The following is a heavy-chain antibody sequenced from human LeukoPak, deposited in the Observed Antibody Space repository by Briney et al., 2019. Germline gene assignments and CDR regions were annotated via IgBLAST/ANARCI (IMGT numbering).Heavy chain of an antibody. J-gene: IGHJ3*02. CDR2: TYYRSKWYN. CDR3: ARGRNSAFDI. CDR1: GDSVSSNSDA. V-gene: IGHV6-1*01. Sequence: SHTLSLTCAISGDSVSSNSDAWNWIRQSTSRGLEWLGRTYYRSKWYNDYAVSVKSRITINPDTSKNQFSLQLSSVTPEDTAVYYCARGRNSAFDIWGQGTMVTVSS. D-gene: IGHD1/OR15-1a*01.